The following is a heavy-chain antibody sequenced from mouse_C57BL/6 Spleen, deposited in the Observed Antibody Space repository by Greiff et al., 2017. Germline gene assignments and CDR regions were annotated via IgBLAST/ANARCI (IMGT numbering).Heavy chain of an antibody. D-gene: IGHD1-1*02. J-gene: IGHJ4*01. CDR2: INPNNGGT. Sequence: EVQLQQSGPELVQPGASVKISCKASGYTFTDYDMNWVKQSQGQSLEGIGDINPNNGGTSYNQKFKGKATLTVEKSSSTAYMALRSLTSEASAVYYCARSLCGSMDYWGQGTSVTVSS. CDR1: GYTFTDYD. V-gene: IGHV1-26*01. CDR3: ARSLCGSMDY.